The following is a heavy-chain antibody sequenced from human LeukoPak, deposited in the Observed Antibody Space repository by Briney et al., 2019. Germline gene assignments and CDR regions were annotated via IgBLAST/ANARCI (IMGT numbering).Heavy chain of an antibody. CDR3: ARDGEQWLVYYYYYMDV. Sequence: GRSLRLSCAASGFTFGSYAMHWVRQAPGKGLEWVAVISYDGSNKYYADSVKGRFTISRDNSKNTLYLQMNSLRAEDTAVYYCARDGEQWLVYYYYYMDVWGKGTTVTVSS. D-gene: IGHD6-19*01. CDR2: ISYDGSNK. CDR1: GFTFGSYA. J-gene: IGHJ6*03. V-gene: IGHV3-30*01.